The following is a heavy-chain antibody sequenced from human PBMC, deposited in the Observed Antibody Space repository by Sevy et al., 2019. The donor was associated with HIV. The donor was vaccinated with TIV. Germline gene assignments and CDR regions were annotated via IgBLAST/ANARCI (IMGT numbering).Heavy chain of an antibody. CDR3: AKDLVIVVGDAFDI. CDR1: GFTFSSYA. Sequence: GGSLRLSCAASGFTFSSYAMNWVRQAPGKGLEWVSAIGGSGGSTYYAHSVKGRFTISRDNSKNTLYLQMNSLGAEDTALYYCAKDLVIVVGDAFDIWGQGTMVTVSS. CDR2: IGGSGGST. J-gene: IGHJ3*02. V-gene: IGHV3-23*01. D-gene: IGHD3-22*01.